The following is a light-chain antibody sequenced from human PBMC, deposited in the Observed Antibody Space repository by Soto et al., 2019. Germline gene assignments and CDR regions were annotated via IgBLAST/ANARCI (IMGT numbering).Light chain of an antibody. CDR2: DAS. Sequence: EIVLTQSPATLSLSPGERATLSCRASQSVSSYLAWYQQKPGQAPRLLIYDASNRATGIPARFSGSGSVTDFTRTISSLEPEDFAVYYCQQRRGTFGQGTKVEIK. CDR1: QSVSSY. V-gene: IGKV3-11*01. CDR3: QQRRGT. J-gene: IGKJ1*01.